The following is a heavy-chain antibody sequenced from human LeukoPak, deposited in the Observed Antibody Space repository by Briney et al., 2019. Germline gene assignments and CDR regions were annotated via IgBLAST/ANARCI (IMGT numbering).Heavy chain of an antibody. D-gene: IGHD6-13*01. V-gene: IGHV3-30*18. Sequence: KTGGSLRLSCAASGFTFSSYGMHWVRQAPGKGLEWVAVISYDGSNKYYADSVKGRFTISRDNSKNTLYLQMNSLRAEDTALYYCAKGNSGIAAAGLFDYWGQGTLVTVSS. CDR1: GFTFSSYG. CDR3: AKGNSGIAAAGLFDY. J-gene: IGHJ4*02. CDR2: ISYDGSNK.